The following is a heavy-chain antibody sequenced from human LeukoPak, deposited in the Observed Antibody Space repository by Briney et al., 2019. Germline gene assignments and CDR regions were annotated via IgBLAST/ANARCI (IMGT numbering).Heavy chain of an antibody. Sequence: SETLSLTCTVSGYSISSYYWSWIRQPLGKRLEWIGCISDSGSTNYNPSLKSRVTISVDTSKSQFSLKLSSVTATKPAVYSCGRGRLLEWFDSWGQGTLVSVSS. J-gene: IGHJ5*02. CDR2: ISDSGST. V-gene: IGHV4-59*01. CDR1: GYSISSYY. D-gene: IGHD3-3*01. CDR3: GRGRLLEWFDS.